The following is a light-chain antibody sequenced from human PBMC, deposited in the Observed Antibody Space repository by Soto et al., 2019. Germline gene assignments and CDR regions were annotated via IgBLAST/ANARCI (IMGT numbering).Light chain of an antibody. V-gene: IGLV2-14*01. Sequence: QSALTQPASVSGSPGQSITIPCTGTSSDVGGYNHVSWYQQHPGKVPKLMISEVTNRPSGVSNRFSGSKSGSTASLTISGLQAEDEADYYCSSYTGSTTYVFGTGTKLTVL. CDR2: EVT. J-gene: IGLJ1*01. CDR3: SSYTGSTTYV. CDR1: SSDVGGYNH.